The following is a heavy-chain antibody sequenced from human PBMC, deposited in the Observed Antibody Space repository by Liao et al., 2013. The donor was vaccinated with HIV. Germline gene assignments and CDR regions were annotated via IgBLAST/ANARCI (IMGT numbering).Heavy chain of an antibody. V-gene: IGHV4-59*01. CDR1: GGSISSYY. J-gene: IGHJ6*03. CDR3: ARGGYSSSWTDLYYYYYYMDV. Sequence: QVQLQESGPGLVKPSETLSLTCTVSGGSISSYYWSWIRQPPGKGLEWIGYIYYTGSTNYNPSLKSRVTISVDTSKNQFSLKLSSVTAADTAVYYCARGGYSSSWTDLYYYYYYMDVWGKGTTVTVSS. D-gene: IGHD6-13*01. CDR2: IYYTGST.